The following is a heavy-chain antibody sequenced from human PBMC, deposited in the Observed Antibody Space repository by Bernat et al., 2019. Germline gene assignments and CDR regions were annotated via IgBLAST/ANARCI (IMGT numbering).Heavy chain of an antibody. J-gene: IGHJ5*02. CDR2: INPNSGGT. CDR3: ARNVGGWFDH. Sequence: QVQLVQSAAEVKKPGASVKVSCKASGYTFTGYYMHWVRQAPGQGLEWMGWINPNSGGTNYAQKFQGWDTMTRDTSISTAYMELGRLRSDDTAGYYCARNVGGWFDHWGQGTLVTVSS. D-gene: IGHD3-3*01. CDR1: GYTFTGYY. V-gene: IGHV1-2*04.